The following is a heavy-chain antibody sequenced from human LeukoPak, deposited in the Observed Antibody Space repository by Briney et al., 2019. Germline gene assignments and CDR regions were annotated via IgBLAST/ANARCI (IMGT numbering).Heavy chain of an antibody. D-gene: IGHD3-10*01. Sequence: GGSLRLSCAASGFTFNSYAMSWVRQAPGKGLEWVSAISGSGGSTYYADSVKGRCTISRDNSKNTLYLQMNSLRAEDTAVYYCAKATSGSYAFDIWGQGTMVTVSS. CDR3: AKATSGSYAFDI. CDR1: GFTFNSYA. V-gene: IGHV3-23*01. J-gene: IGHJ3*02. CDR2: ISGSGGST.